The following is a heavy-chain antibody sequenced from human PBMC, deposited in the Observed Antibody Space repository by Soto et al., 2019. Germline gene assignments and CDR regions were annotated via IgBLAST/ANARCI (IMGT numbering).Heavy chain of an antibody. CDR1: GFTFSSYA. D-gene: IGHD2-2*02. CDR3: ARDIVVVPAAIPKYYYYYYGMDV. Sequence: PGGSLRLSCAASGFTFSSYAMHWARQAPGKGLEWVAVISYDGSNKYYADSVKGRFTISRDNSKNTLYLQMNSLRAEDTAVYYCARDIVVVPAAIPKYYYYYYGMDVWGQGTTVTVSS. CDR2: ISYDGSNK. J-gene: IGHJ6*02. V-gene: IGHV3-30-3*01.